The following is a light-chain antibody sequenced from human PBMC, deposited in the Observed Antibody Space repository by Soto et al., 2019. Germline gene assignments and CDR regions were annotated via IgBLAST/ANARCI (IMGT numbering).Light chain of an antibody. V-gene: IGLV2-8*01. CDR1: SSDVGGYNY. Sequence: QSALTQPPSASGSPGQSVTFSCTGTSSDVGGYNYVSWYQQHPGRAPKLIIYEVTKRPSGVPDRFSGSKSGNTASLTVSGLQAEDESYYCCSSYAGSNNWVFGGGTKLTVL. CDR3: SSYAGSNNWV. J-gene: IGLJ3*02. CDR2: EVT.